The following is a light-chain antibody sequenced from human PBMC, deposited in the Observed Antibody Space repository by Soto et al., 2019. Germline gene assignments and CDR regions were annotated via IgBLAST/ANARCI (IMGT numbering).Light chain of an antibody. Sequence: QSVLTQSPSASASLGASVNLTCTLSSRHSRYAIAWHQQQQAKGPRYLMKLNSDGSHRKAVGIPDRFSGSSSGAERYLTVSNPQSEDEADYYCQTWGTAIHVVFGGGTKLTVL. J-gene: IGLJ2*01. CDR3: QTWGTAIHVV. CDR1: SRHSRYA. V-gene: IGLV4-69*01. CDR2: LNSDGSH.